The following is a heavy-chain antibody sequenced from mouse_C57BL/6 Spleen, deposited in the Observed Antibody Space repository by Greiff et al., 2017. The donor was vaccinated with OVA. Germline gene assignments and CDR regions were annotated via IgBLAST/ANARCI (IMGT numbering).Heavy chain of an antibody. D-gene: IGHD1-1*01. CDR3: ARRGSSDYFDY. CDR1: GYAFSSSW. Sequence: QVQLKQSGPELVKPGASVKISCKASGYAFSSSWMNWVKQRPGKGLEWIGRIYPGGGDTNYNGKFKGKATLTADQSSSTAYMQLSSLTSEDSAVYFCARRGSSDYFDYWGQGTTRTVSS. V-gene: IGHV1-82*01. CDR2: IYPGGGDT. J-gene: IGHJ2*01.